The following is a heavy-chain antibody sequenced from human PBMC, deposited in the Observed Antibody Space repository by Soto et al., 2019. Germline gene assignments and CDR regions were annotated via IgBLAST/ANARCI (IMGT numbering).Heavy chain of an antibody. D-gene: IGHD5-18*01. Sequence: QVQLVESGGGVVQPGRSLRLSCAASGFTFSSYGMHWVRQAPGKGLEWVAVIWYDGSNKYYADSVKGQFTISRDNSKNTLYLQMNSLRAEDTAVYYCARDEGIQLCLEYWGQGTLVTVSS. CDR2: IWYDGSNK. CDR3: ARDEGIQLCLEY. V-gene: IGHV3-33*01. CDR1: GFTFSSYG. J-gene: IGHJ4*02.